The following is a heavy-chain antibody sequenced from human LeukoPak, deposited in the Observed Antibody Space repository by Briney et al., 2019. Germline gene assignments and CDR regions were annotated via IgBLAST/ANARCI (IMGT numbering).Heavy chain of an antibody. CDR1: GFTFSNYW. J-gene: IGHJ4*02. Sequence: GGSLRLSCTASGFTFSNYWMSWVRQAPGKGLEWVANINQDGSVKYYVDSMKGRFTISRDNAKNSVYLQMSSPRVDDTAVYLCARTGYSSSSFDYWGQGTLATVSS. CDR3: ARTGYSSSSFDY. CDR2: INQDGSVK. V-gene: IGHV3-7*01. D-gene: IGHD6-6*01.